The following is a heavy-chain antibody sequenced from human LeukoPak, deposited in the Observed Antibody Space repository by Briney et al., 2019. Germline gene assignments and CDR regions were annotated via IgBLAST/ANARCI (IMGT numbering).Heavy chain of an antibody. Sequence: SEXXSLTCTVSSGSISSSSYYWGWIRQPPGKGLEWIGSIYYSGSTYYNPSLKSRVTISVDTSKNEFSLKLSSVTAADTAVYYCARSPYYYGSGSYALFDYWGQGTLVTVSS. D-gene: IGHD3-10*01. J-gene: IGHJ4*02. CDR2: IYYSGST. V-gene: IGHV4-39*01. CDR3: ARSPYYYGSGSYALFDY. CDR1: SGSISSSSYY.